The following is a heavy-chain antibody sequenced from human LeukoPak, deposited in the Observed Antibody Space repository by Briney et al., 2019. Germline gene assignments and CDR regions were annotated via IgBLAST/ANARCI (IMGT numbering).Heavy chain of an antibody. Sequence: GGSLRLSCAASGFTFSSYAMSWVRQAPGKGLEWVSAISGSGGSTYYADSVKGRFTISRDNSKNTLYLQMNSLRAEDTAVYYCAKTLMDILTGYYTPNYFDYWGQGTLVTVSS. CDR1: GFTFSSYA. CDR2: ISGSGGST. CDR3: AKTLMDILTGYYTPNYFDY. J-gene: IGHJ4*02. D-gene: IGHD3-9*01. V-gene: IGHV3-23*01.